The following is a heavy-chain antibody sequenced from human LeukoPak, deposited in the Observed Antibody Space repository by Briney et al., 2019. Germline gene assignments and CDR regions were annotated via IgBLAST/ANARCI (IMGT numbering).Heavy chain of an antibody. Sequence: SETLSLTCAVYGGSFSGYYWSWIRQPPGKGLEWIGEINHSGSTNYNPSLKSRVTISVDTSKNQFSLKLSSVTAADTAVYYCTRGRTGYQLLPTKKDYSYYYMDVWDKGTTVTVSS. J-gene: IGHJ6*03. CDR1: GGSFSGYY. CDR3: TRGRTGYQLLPTKKDYSYYYMDV. D-gene: IGHD2-2*01. V-gene: IGHV4-34*01. CDR2: INHSGST.